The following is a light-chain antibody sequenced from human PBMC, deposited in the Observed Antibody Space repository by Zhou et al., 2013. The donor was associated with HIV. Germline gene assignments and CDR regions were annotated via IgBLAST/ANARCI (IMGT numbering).Light chain of an antibody. J-gene: IGKJ1*01. CDR1: QSVSSN. Sequence: ELVLTQSPATLSLSPGERATLSCRASQSVSSNLAWYQQKPGQAPRLLIYGASTRATGIPARFSGSGSGTEFTLTISSMQSEDFAVYYCQQYNNWPETFGQGTKGGNQT. CDR3: QQYNNWPET. V-gene: IGKV3-15*01. CDR2: GAS.